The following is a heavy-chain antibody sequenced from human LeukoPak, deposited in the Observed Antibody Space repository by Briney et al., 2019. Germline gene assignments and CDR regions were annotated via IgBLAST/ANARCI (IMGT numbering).Heavy chain of an antibody. Sequence: ASVKFSCKASGGTFSSYAIIWVRQATGPGLQWMGRIIPILGIANYAQKFQGRVTITADKSTSTAYMELSSLRSEDTAVYYCARFLYSGSYLDYWGQGTLVTVSS. CDR1: GGTFSSYA. D-gene: IGHD1-26*01. J-gene: IGHJ4*02. V-gene: IGHV1-69*04. CDR2: IIPILGIA. CDR3: ARFLYSGSYLDY.